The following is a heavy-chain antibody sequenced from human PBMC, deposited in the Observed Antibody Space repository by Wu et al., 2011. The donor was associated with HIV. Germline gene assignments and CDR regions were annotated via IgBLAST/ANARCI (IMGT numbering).Heavy chain of an antibody. CDR1: GGSFNDYA. Sequence: QVQLVQSGPEVKKPGSSVKVSCRASGGSFNDYAISWVRQAPGQGLEWLGRIIPLFGTSNYAQKFQDRVTITADESTRTVFMELSSLKSDDTAVYYCARDFGGDEEYWGQGTLVTVSS. CDR3: ARDFGGDEEY. V-gene: IGHV1-69*15. D-gene: IGHD2-21*01. CDR2: IIPLFGTS. J-gene: IGHJ4*02.